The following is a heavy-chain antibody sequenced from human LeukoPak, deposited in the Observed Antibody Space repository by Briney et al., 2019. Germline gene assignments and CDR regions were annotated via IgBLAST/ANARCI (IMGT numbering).Heavy chain of an antibody. V-gene: IGHV1-18*01. CDR3: ARSLYYYDSSGYSKKNNWFDP. D-gene: IGHD3-22*01. CDR2: ISAYNGNT. CDR1: GYTFTSYG. J-gene: IGHJ5*02. Sequence: ASVKVSCKASGYTFTSYGISWVRQAPGQGLEWMGWISAYNGNTNYAQKLQGRVTMTTDTSTSTAYMELRSLRSDDTAVYYCARSLYYYDSSGYSKKNNWFDPWGQGTLVTVS.